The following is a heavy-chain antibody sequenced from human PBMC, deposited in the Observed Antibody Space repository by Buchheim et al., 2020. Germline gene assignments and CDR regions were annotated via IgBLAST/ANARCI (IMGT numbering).Heavy chain of an antibody. J-gene: IGHJ6*03. CDR1: GFTFASYA. Sequence: EVQLLESGGKLVQPGGSLRLSCSASGFTFASYAMSWVRQVPGKGLEWVSSITASGAGTHHADSVQGRFTLPSNNFKKTVYLQMNSLTGEDTAIYYCAKHSSSHYFYYYMDVWGTGTT. V-gene: IGHV3-23*01. D-gene: IGHD6-13*01. CDR3: AKHSSSHYFYYYMDV. CDR2: ITASGAGT.